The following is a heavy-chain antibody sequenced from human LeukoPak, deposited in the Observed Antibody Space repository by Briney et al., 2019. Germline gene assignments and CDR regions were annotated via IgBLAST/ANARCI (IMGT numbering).Heavy chain of an antibody. Sequence: NTSGTLSLTCAVSGGSISSSNWWSWVRQPPGKGLEWIGEIYHSGSTNYNPSLKSRVTISVDTSKNQFSLKLSSVTAADTAVYYCARGVVGATAFGYWGQGTLVTVSS. CDR3: ARGVVGATAFGY. J-gene: IGHJ4*02. D-gene: IGHD1-26*01. V-gene: IGHV4-4*02. CDR2: IYHSGST. CDR1: GGSISSSNW.